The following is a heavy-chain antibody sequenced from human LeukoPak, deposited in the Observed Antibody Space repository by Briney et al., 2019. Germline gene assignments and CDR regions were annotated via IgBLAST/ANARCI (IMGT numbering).Heavy chain of an antibody. D-gene: IGHD2-15*01. V-gene: IGHV4-34*01. CDR1: GGSFSGYY. Sequence: SETLSLTCAVYGGSFSGYYWSWIRQPPGKGLEWIGEINHSGSTNYNPSLKRRVTISVDTSKNQFSLKLSSVTAADTAVYYCARDPTYCSGGSCYGRFDYWGQGTLVTVSS. CDR2: INHSGST. CDR3: ARDPTYCSGGSCYGRFDY. J-gene: IGHJ4*02.